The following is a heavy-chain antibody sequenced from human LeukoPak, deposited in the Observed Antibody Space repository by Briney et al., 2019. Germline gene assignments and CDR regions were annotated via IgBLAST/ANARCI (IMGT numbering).Heavy chain of an antibody. J-gene: IGHJ4*02. CDR1: GFTFSSHS. V-gene: IGHV3-48*01. CDR3: AKESWEERITMIRGVITKSSHFDY. Sequence: GGSLRLSCAASGFTFSSHSMNWVRQTPGKGLEWISYISSSSTIIHYADSVKGRFTISRDNSKNTLYPQMNSLRAEDTAVYYCAKESWEERITMIRGVITKSSHFDYWGQGTLVTVSS. D-gene: IGHD3-10*01. CDR2: ISSSSTII.